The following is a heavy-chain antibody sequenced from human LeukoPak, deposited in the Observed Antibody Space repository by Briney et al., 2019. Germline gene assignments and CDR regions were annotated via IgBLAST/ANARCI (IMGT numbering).Heavy chain of an antibody. CDR1: GDSVSNGNYY. Sequence: PSETLSLTCTVSGDSVSNGNYYWSWLRQPPGKALEWIGYIYYTGKTYYNPSLEGRVTISVDRSKNQFSLKLSSVTAADTAVYYCARDYYDSSGYYYYFDYWGQGTLVTVSS. V-gene: IGHV4-61*01. CDR3: ARDYYDSSGYYYYFDY. J-gene: IGHJ4*02. D-gene: IGHD3-22*01. CDR2: IYYTGKT.